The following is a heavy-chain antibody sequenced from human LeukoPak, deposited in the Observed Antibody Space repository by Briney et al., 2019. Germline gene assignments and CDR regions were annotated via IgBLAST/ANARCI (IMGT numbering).Heavy chain of an antibody. CDR2: IHSSGRT. CDR3: ARSLPGVVGAADF. Sequence: SETLSLTCTVSGGSIIPYYWSWLRQPPGKGLEWLGYIHSSGRTNYSPSLKSRVTFSVDTSKNHFSLKVTSMTAADTGVYYCARSLPGVVGAADFWGQGTLVTVSA. V-gene: IGHV4-59*01. D-gene: IGHD2-2*01. CDR1: GGSIIPYY. J-gene: IGHJ4*02.